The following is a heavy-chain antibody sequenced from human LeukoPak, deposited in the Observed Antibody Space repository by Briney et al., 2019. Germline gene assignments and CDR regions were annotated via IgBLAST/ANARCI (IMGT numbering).Heavy chain of an antibody. D-gene: IGHD4-17*01. CDR2: ISAYSGNT. Sequence: ASVKVSCKASGYTFTSYGISWVRQAPGQGLEWMGWISAYSGNTNYAQKLQGRVTMTTDTSTSTAYMELRSLRSDDTAVYYCARSPPYGDYENWFDPWGQGTLVTVSS. CDR3: ARSPPYGDYENWFDP. J-gene: IGHJ5*02. CDR1: GYTFTSYG. V-gene: IGHV1-18*01.